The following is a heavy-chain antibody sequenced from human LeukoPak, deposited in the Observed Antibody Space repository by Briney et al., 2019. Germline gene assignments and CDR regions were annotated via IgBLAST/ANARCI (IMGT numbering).Heavy chain of an antibody. CDR2: IIPIFGTA. Sequence: ASVKVSCKASGGTFSSYSISWVRQAPAQGREWMGVIIPIFGTANYAQKFQGRVTITADESTSTAYMELSSLRSEDTAVYYCASQYWGSPSSNWFDPWGQGTLVTVSS. V-gene: IGHV1-69*13. D-gene: IGHD7-27*01. CDR1: GGTFSSYS. J-gene: IGHJ5*02. CDR3: ASQYWGSPSSNWFDP.